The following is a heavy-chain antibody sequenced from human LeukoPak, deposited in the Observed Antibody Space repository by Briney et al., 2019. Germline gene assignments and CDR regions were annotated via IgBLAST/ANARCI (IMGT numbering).Heavy chain of an antibody. CDR1: GGSISSGGYY. CDR2: IYYSGST. V-gene: IGHV4-31*03. CDR3: ARDAGNTIFGLDY. J-gene: IGHJ4*02. D-gene: IGHD3-3*01. Sequence: SQTLSLTCTVSGGSISSGGYYWSWIRQHPGRGLEWIGYIYYSGSTYYNPSLKSRVTISVDTSKNQFSLKLSSVTAADTAVYYCARDAGNTIFGLDYWGQGTLVTVSS.